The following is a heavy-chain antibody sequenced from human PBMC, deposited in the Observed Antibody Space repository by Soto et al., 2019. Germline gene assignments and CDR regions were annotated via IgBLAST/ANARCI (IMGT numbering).Heavy chain of an antibody. D-gene: IGHD6-19*01. CDR1: GFTFSSYA. J-gene: IGHJ4*02. CDR2: ISGSGGST. CDR3: AKDREEQWLVPEFDY. Sequence: PGGSLRLSCAASGFTFSSYAMSWVRQAPGKGLEWVSAISGSGGSTYYADSVKGRFTISRDNSKNTLYLQMNSLRAEDTAVYYCAKDREEQWLVPEFDYWGQGTLVTVSS. V-gene: IGHV3-23*01.